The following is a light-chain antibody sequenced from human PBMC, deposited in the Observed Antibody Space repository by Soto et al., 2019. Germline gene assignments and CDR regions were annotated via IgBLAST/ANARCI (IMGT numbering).Light chain of an antibody. J-gene: IGKJ5*01. V-gene: IGKV3-15*01. CDR2: GAS. CDR3: QQYNDWPLFT. Sequence: EIVMTQSPATLSVSPGETATLSCRASQSVSSYLAWYQQKPGQAPRLLIYGASTRATGIPARFSGSGSGTESTLTISGMQSEDFAVYSCQQYNDWPLFTFGQGTRL. CDR1: QSVSSY.